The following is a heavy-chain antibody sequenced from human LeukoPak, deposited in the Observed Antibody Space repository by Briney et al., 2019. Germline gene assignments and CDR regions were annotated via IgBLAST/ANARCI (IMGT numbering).Heavy chain of an antibody. CDR3: ARASRWDPFHY. CDR1: GYTFTSYG. CDR2: ISGNNGNT. V-gene: IGHV1-18*01. J-gene: IGHJ4*02. D-gene: IGHD6-13*01. Sequence: GASVKVSCKASGYTFTSYGISWVRQAPGQGLEWMGWISGNNGNTNYAQNLQGRVTMTTDTSTSTAYMELRSLRSDDTAVYYCARASRWDPFHYWGQGTLVTVSS.